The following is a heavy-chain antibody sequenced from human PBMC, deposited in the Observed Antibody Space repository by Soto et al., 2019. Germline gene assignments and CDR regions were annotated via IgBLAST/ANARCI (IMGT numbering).Heavy chain of an antibody. V-gene: IGHV1-46*03. Sequence: QVQLVQSGAEVKKPGASVKVSCKASGYTFTSYYMHWVRQAPGQGLEWMGIINPGGGSTSYAQKFQGRVTMTRDTSTSTVYMELSSLRSEDTAVYYCARWATVTTSGLVEAFDIWGQGTMVTVSS. D-gene: IGHD4-17*01. CDR3: ARWATVTTSGLVEAFDI. J-gene: IGHJ3*02. CDR2: INPGGGST. CDR1: GYTFTSYY.